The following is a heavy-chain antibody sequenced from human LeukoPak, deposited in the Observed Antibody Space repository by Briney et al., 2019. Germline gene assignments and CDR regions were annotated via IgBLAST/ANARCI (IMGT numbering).Heavy chain of an antibody. CDR2: INDSGST. CDR1: GGSISSSSYY. V-gene: IGHV4-39*07. CDR3: ARGSVRIRPRYFDY. J-gene: IGHJ4*02. Sequence: SETLSLTCTVSGGSISSSSYYWGWIRQPPGKGLEWIVEINDSGSTNYNRCLKRRFTITVETTKNKFSLKLSSVTAADTAVYYCARGSVRIRPRYFDYWGQGTLVTVSS. D-gene: IGHD5-18*01.